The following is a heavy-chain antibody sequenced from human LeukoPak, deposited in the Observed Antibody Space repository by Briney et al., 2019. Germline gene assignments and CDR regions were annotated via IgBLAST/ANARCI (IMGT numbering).Heavy chain of an antibody. V-gene: IGHV4-59*01. CDR2: IDYSGST. J-gene: IGHJ6*03. CDR3: ARDQAGYYCMDV. CDR1: GGSFSSYY. Sequence: SETLSLTCTVSGGSFSSYYWSWIRQPPGKGLEWIGYIDYSGSTNYNPSLRSRVTMSVDTSKNQFSLKLTSVTAADTAVYYCARDQAGYYCMDVWGKGTTVTVSS.